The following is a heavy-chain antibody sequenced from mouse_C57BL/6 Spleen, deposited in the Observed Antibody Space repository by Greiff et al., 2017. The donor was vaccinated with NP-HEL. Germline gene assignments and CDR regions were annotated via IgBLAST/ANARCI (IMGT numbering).Heavy chain of an antibody. Sequence: QVQLQQPGAELVKPGASVKLSCKASGYTFTSYWMHWVKQRPGQGLEWIGMIHPNSGSTNYNEKFKSKATLTVDKSSSTAYMQLSRLTSEDSAVYYCARNGGSYAMDYWGQGTSVTVSS. V-gene: IGHV1-64*01. J-gene: IGHJ4*01. CDR3: ARNGGSYAMDY. CDR1: GYTFTSYW. CDR2: IHPNSGST.